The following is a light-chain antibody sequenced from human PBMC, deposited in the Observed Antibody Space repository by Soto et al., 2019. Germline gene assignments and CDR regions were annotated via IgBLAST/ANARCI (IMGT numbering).Light chain of an antibody. CDR2: GAS. Sequence: EIVMTQSPATLSVSPGERATLSCRASQRVSSNLAWYQQKRGQGPRLLIYGASTRATGIPARFSGSGSGTEFTLTISSLQSEDFAVYYCHQYNNWPLWTFGQGTKVESK. CDR1: QRVSSN. J-gene: IGKJ1*01. CDR3: HQYNNWPLWT. V-gene: IGKV3-15*01.